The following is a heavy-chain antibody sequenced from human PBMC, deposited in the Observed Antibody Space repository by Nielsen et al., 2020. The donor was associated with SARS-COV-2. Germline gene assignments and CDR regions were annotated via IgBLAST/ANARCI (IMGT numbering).Heavy chain of an antibody. CDR3: ARAVGSAFYYYYMDV. V-gene: IGHV1-18*04. J-gene: IGHJ6*03. D-gene: IGHD2-15*01. CDR2: VSASNANT. Sequence: SVKVSCTASGYTFNNNGFSWVRQAPGQGLEWVGCVSASNANTNYAQKPQGRVTMTTDTSTSTAYMELRSLRSDDTAVYYCARAVGSAFYYYYMDVWGQGTAVTVSS. CDR1: GYTFNNNG.